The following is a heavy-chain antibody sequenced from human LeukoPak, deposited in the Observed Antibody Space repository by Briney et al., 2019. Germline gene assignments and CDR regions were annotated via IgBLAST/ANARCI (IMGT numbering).Heavy chain of an antibody. V-gene: IGHV3-23*01. D-gene: IGHD3-22*01. Sequence: PGGSLRLSCAASGFTFSSYAMSWVRQAPGKGLELVSAISGSGGSTYYADSVKGRFTISRDNSKNTLYLQMNSLRAKDTAVYYCAKESIMVIDYFDYWGQGTLVTVSS. CDR1: GFTFSSYA. CDR2: ISGSGGST. J-gene: IGHJ4*02. CDR3: AKESIMVIDYFDY.